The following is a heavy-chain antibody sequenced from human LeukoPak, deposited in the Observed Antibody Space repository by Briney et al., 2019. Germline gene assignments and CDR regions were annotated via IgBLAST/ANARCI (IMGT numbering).Heavy chain of an antibody. CDR3: AVGSGWYPHFDY. J-gene: IGHJ4*02. D-gene: IGHD6-19*01. Sequence: GGSLRLSCAASGFTFSNYGMSWVRQAPGKGLEWVSAISGSGGSTYYADSVKGRFTISRDNSKNTLYLQMNSLRADDTAVYYCAVGSGWYPHFDYWGRGTLVTVSS. V-gene: IGHV3-23*01. CDR2: ISGSGGST. CDR1: GFTFSNYG.